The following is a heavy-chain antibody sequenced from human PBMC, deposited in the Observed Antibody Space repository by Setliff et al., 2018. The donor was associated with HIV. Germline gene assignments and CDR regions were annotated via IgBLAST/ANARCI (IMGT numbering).Heavy chain of an antibody. Sequence: GASVKVSCKASGYTFNNYGISWVRQAPGQGLEWMGWINTHSGYTNYAQNVQGRVTVTMDTSTSTAYMELRSLRCDDTAVYYCARARITMVRGVHRRGDYYYYMDVWGKGTTVTVSS. CDR3: ARARITMVRGVHRRGDYYYYMDV. J-gene: IGHJ6*03. CDR1: GYTFNNYG. V-gene: IGHV1-18*01. D-gene: IGHD3-10*01. CDR2: INTHSGYT.